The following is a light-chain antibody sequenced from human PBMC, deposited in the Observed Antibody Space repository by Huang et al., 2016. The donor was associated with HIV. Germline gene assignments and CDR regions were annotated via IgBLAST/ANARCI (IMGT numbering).Light chain of an antibody. J-gene: IGKJ4*01. Sequence: DIQITQSPSTMSASVGDRVTITCRASQVIHNYLAWFQQKPGKVPKRLIYAVSSLQSGVPSRFSGSGSGKEFTLTINSLQPEDFATYYCLQHTGDSFSFGGGTKVEIK. V-gene: IGKV1-17*03. CDR1: QVIHNY. CDR3: LQHTGDSFS. CDR2: AVS.